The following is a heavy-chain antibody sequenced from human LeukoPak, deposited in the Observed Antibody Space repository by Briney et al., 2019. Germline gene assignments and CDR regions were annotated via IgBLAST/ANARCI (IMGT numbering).Heavy chain of an antibody. D-gene: IGHD5-24*01. V-gene: IGHV4-34*01. CDR1: GGSFSGYY. CDR3: AIYRDGYNFGFDY. CDR2: INHSGGT. Sequence: SETLSLTCAAYGGSFSGYYWSWIRQPPGKGLEWVGEINHSGGTNYNPSLKSRVTISVDTSKNQYSLKLSSVTAADTAVYYCAIYRDGYNFGFDYWGQGTLVTVSS. J-gene: IGHJ4*02.